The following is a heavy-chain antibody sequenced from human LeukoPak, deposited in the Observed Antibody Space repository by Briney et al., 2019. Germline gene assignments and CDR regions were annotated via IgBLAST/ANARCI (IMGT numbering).Heavy chain of an antibody. V-gene: IGHV3-9*01. Sequence: GGSLRLSCAASGFTFDDYAMHWVRQAPGEGLEWVSGISWNSGSIGYADSVKGRFTISRDNAKNSLYLQMNSLRAEDTALYYCAVIAVAGIFRLRFDPWGQGTLVTVSS. J-gene: IGHJ5*02. CDR3: AVIAVAGIFRLRFDP. CDR1: GFTFDDYA. CDR2: ISWNSGSI. D-gene: IGHD6-19*01.